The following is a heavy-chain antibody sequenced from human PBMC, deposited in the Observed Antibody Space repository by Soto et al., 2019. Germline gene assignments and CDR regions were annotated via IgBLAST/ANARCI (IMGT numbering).Heavy chain of an antibody. Sequence: LSLTCTVSGGSISSTDHYWGWIRQPPGKGLEWLGSIYYAGSTFHNPSLKRRATISVDTSRNRFSLRLSSVTASDTAVYYCARLVFHCLRGSCDDYNFYGLDVCGQGTTVPVSS. J-gene: IGHJ6*02. CDR1: GGSISSTDHY. D-gene: IGHD2-15*01. V-gene: IGHV4-39*01. CDR3: ARLVFHCLRGSCDDYNFYGLDV. CDR2: IYYAGST.